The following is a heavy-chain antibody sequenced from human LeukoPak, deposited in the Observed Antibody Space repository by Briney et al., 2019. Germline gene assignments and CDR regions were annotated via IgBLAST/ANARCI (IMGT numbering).Heavy chain of an antibody. CDR2: IRYDGGNK. Sequence: GGSLRLSCAASGFIFSSYAMHWVRQAPGKGLEWVAFIRYDGGNKYYADSVKGRFIISRDNSKNTLFLQMNSLRAEETAVYYCAKEEIQMWSLDSWGQGTLVTVSS. CDR1: GFIFSSYA. J-gene: IGHJ4*02. V-gene: IGHV3-30*02. CDR3: AKEEIQMWSLDS. D-gene: IGHD2-21*01.